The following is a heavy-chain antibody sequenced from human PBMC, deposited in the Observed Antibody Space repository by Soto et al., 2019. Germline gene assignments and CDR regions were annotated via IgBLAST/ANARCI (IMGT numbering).Heavy chain of an antibody. V-gene: IGHV4-30-4*01. Sequence: SETRCLTCTVSGGSIRSDDYCWSWIRQPPDKGLEWIGHIYTGGNTYSSPSFKSRITISVDTSETQFSLKLSSVTAADTAVYFCARGPSGDKVHYWGQGILVTVSS. D-gene: IGHD7-27*01. CDR2: IYTGGNT. CDR1: GGSIRSDDYC. CDR3: ARGPSGDKVHY. J-gene: IGHJ4*02.